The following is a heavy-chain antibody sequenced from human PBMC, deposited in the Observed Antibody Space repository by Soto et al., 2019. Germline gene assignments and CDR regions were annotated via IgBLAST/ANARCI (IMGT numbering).Heavy chain of an antibody. Sequence: LSCAASGFSFSSYRMHWVSQAPGKGLEWVALISFDGSNTYYADSVKGRFTISRDNSQNTLYLQMHSLRAEDTSLYYCGAGQFFSDYWGQGALVTVSS. CDR3: GAGQFFSDY. J-gene: IGHJ4*02. CDR1: GFSFSSYR. CDR2: ISFDGSNT. D-gene: IGHD6-19*01. V-gene: IGHV3-30*03.